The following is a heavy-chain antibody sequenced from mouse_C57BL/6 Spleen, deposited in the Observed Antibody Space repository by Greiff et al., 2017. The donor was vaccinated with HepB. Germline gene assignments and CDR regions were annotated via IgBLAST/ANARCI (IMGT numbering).Heavy chain of an antibody. CDR1: GYTFTSYG. Sequence: VQLQQSGAELARPGASVKLSCKASGYTFTSYGISWVKQRTGQGLEWIGEIYPRSGNTYYNEKFKGKATLTADKSSSTAYMELRSLTSEDSAVFFCARSGDGYYSFAYWGQGTLVTVSA. V-gene: IGHV1-81*01. CDR3: ARSGDGYYSFAY. J-gene: IGHJ3*01. CDR2: IYPRSGNT. D-gene: IGHD2-3*01.